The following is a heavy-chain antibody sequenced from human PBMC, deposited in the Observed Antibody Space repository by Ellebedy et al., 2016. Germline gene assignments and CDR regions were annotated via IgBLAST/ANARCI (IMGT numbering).Heavy chain of an antibody. J-gene: IGHJ5*02. V-gene: IGHV4-59*13. CDR3: ARAFSFGSSDKHLGAWFNP. CDR1: GGSISDYY. CDR2: ISSFGNT. D-gene: IGHD2-2*01. Sequence: SETLSLXXTVSGGSISDYYWSWIRQPPGKELEWIGYISSFGNTNYNPSLKSRVTISISMSKNQFSLQLRSVTAADTAVYYCARAFSFGSSDKHLGAWFNPWGQGTLVTVFS.